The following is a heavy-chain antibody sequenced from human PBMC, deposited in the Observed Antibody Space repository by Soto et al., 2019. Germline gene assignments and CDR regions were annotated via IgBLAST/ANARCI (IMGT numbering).Heavy chain of an antibody. J-gene: IGHJ4*02. CDR1: GDSISTFY. CDR2: AYYTGST. Sequence: SETLSLTCTVSGDSISTFYWGWMRQSPGKELEWIGYAYYTGSTNYNPSLKSRVTISVDRSKNQFSLRLTSANAADTAAYYCARGRTVRNYGDDSSDYIAFFDCWGQGTQVTVSS. D-gene: IGHD3-22*01. V-gene: IGHV4-59*01. CDR3: ARGRTVRNYGDDSSDYIAFFDC.